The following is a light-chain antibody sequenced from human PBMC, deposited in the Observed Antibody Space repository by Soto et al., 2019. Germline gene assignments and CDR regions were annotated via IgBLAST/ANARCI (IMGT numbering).Light chain of an antibody. V-gene: IGLV2-14*01. CDR1: SSDVSNYIY. Sequence: QSALTQPASVSGSPGQSITISCTGTSSDVSNYIYVSWYQQNPGKAPKLIIYDVSSRPSGVSNRFSGSKSGNTASLTISGLQAEDEADYYCSSYISSSTLYVFGTGTKVTVL. CDR3: SSYISSSTLYV. CDR2: DVS. J-gene: IGLJ1*01.